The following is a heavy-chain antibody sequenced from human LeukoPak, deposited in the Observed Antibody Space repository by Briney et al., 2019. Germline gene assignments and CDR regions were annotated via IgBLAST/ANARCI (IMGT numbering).Heavy chain of an antibody. D-gene: IGHD2-15*01. CDR1: GFTFSSYS. V-gene: IGHV3-21*01. J-gene: IGHJ3*02. Sequence: GGSLRLSCAASGFTFSSYSMNWVRQAPGKGLEGVSSISSSSSYIYYADSVKGRFTISRDNAKNSLYLQMNSLRAEDTAVYYCAKDLAEDIVVVVAVGDFDIWGQGTMVTVSS. CDR3: AKDLAEDIVVVVAVGDFDI. CDR2: ISSSSSYI.